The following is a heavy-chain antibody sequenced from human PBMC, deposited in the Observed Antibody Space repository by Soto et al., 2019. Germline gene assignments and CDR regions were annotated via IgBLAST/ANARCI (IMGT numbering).Heavy chain of an antibody. D-gene: IGHD5-18*01. CDR1: GGSISSYY. Sequence: PSETLSLTCTVSGGSISSYYWSWIRQPPGKGLEWIGYIYYSGSTNYNPSLKSRVTISVDTSKNQFSLKLSSVTAADTAGYYCARSYGSCFDYWGQGTLVTVSS. CDR3: ARSYGSCFDY. CDR2: IYYSGST. V-gene: IGHV4-59*08. J-gene: IGHJ4*02.